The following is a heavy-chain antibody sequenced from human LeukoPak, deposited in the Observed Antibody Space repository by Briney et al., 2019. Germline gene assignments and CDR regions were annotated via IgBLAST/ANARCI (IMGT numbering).Heavy chain of an antibody. Sequence: SQTPSLTCTVSGGSISSGSYYWRWLRQPAGKGLEWIGRIYTSGSTNYNPSLKSRVTISVDTSKNQFSLKLSSVTAADPAVYYSARAATDYDFWSGYQNWFDPWGQGTLVTVSS. CDR2: IYTSGST. CDR1: GGSISSGSYY. CDR3: ARAATDYDFWSGYQNWFDP. V-gene: IGHV4-61*02. J-gene: IGHJ5*02. D-gene: IGHD3-3*01.